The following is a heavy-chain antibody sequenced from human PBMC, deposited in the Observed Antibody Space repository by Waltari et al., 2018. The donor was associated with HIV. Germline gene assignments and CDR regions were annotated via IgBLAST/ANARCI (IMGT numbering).Heavy chain of an antibody. V-gene: IGHV3-66*01. J-gene: IGHJ4*02. Sequence: EVHLVESGGGLVRPGGSARLAGGASGFSGGGNLMTWVRQAPGKGLEWVSLMYSGGTTHYLDSVKGRFTIYRDNPKNMVYLQMNGLRVEDTGVYYCAASVFLDYWGQGTLLTVSS. CDR3: AASVFLDY. CDR1: GFSGGGNL. CDR2: MYSGGTT.